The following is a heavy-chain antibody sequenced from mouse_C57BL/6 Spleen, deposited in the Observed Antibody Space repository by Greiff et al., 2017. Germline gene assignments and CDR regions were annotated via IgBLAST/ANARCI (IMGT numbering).Heavy chain of an antibody. CDR3: ATSRIIARYVDV. J-gene: IGHJ1*03. Sequence: QVQLQQPGAELVRPGSSVKLSCKASGYTFTSYWMHWVKQRPIQGLEWIGNIDPSDSETHYTQKFKDKATLTVDKSSSTAYMQRSSLTSEDSAVYYCATSRIIARYVDVWGTGTTVTVSS. V-gene: IGHV1-52*01. CDR1: GYTFTSYW. CDR2: IDPSDSET.